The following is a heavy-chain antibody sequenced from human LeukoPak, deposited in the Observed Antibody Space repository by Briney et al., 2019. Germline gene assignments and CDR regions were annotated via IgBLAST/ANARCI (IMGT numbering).Heavy chain of an antibody. J-gene: IGHJ4*02. CDR1: GFTFSSYW. D-gene: IGHD3-9*01. V-gene: IGHV3-7*03. CDR3: AGGTGFIIKD. CDR2: IKQDGSEK. Sequence: GGSLRLSCAASGFTFSSYWMNWARQAPGKGLEWVANIKQDGSEKNYVDSVKGRFTISRDNAKNSLYLQMNNLRVEDTAMYYCAGGTGFIIKDWGQGTLVTVSS.